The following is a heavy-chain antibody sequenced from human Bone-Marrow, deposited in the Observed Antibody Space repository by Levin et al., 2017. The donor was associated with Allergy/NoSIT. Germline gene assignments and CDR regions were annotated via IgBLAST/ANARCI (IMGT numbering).Heavy chain of an antibody. V-gene: IGHV4-4*07. J-gene: IGHJ2*01. CDR1: EGSMNNYY. CDR3: ARDTGYGNNYYFDL. D-gene: IGHD4-17*01. CDR2: VFLTGTT. Sequence: SSETLSLTCTVSEGSMNNYYWSWIRQSAGKGPEWIGRVFLTGTTNYNPSLKSRVTISVDTSKNQFSLKLTSVTAADTAVYFCARDTGYGNNYYFDLWGRGTLITVSS.